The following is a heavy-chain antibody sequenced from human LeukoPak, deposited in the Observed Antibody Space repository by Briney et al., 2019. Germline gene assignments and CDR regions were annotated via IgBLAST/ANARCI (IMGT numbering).Heavy chain of an antibody. Sequence: GGSLRLSCAASGFPFSSYAMSWVCQAPGKGLDWVSTISGGVITTYYADSVKGQFTISRDNSESTLYLQMNGLRAEDTAVYYCARVPWYSGSYGVVDYWGQGTLVTVSS. V-gene: IGHV3-23*01. D-gene: IGHD1-26*01. CDR2: ISGGVITT. CDR3: ARVPWYSGSYGVVDY. CDR1: GFPFSSYA. J-gene: IGHJ4*02.